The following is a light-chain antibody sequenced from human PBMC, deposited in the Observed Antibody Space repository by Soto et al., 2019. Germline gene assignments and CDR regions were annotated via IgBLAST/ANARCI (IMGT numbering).Light chain of an antibody. CDR2: KAS. Sequence: DIQMTQSPSTLLGSVGHRVTITCRASQTISSWLAWYQQKPGKAPKLLIYKASTLKSGVPSRFRGSGSGTEFTLTISSLQPDDFETYYCQHYDSYSEAFGQGTKVDIK. V-gene: IGKV1-5*03. CDR1: QTISSW. CDR3: QHYDSYSEA. J-gene: IGKJ1*01.